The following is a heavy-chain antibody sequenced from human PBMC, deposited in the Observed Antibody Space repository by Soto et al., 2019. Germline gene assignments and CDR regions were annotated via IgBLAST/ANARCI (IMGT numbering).Heavy chain of an antibody. V-gene: IGHV3-9*01. D-gene: IGHD3-16*01. Sequence: EVQLVESGGCLVQPGRSLRLSCAASGFTFDEYAMHWVRQAPGKGLEWVSGISWNSGSIGYADSVKGRFTISRDNAKNSLYLQMNSLRAEDTALYYCAKDRWVWGSYGGYCYYGMDVWGQGTTVTVSS. CDR3: AKDRWVWGSYGGYCYYGMDV. J-gene: IGHJ6*02. CDR2: ISWNSGSI. CDR1: GFTFDEYA.